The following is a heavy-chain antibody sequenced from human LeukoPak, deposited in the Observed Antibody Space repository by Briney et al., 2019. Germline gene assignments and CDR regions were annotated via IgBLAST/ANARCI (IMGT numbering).Heavy chain of an antibody. D-gene: IGHD3-10*01. J-gene: IGHJ4*02. V-gene: IGHV3-74*01. CDR2: INTDGSST. CDR1: GFTFSSYW. Sequence: PGGSLRLSCAASGFTFSSYWMHWVRQAPGKGLVWVSRINTDGSSTSYADSVKGRFTISRDNAKNTLYLQMSSLGAEDTAVYYCARRRVYGYYFDYWGQGTLVTVSS. CDR3: ARRRVYGYYFDY.